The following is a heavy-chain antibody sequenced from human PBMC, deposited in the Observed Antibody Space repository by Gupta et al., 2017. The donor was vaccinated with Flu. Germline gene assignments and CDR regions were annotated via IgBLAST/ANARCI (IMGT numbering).Heavy chain of an antibody. Sequence: EVQLVESGGGLVKPGGSLRLSCAASGFTFSSYSMNWVRQAPGKGLEWVSSISSSSSYIYYADSVKGRFTISRDNAKNSLYLQMNSLRAEDTAVYYCARQAQIMYSSGWYSSGPNQGDDYWGQGTLVTVSS. CDR3: ARQAQIMYSSGWYSSGPNQGDDY. CDR2: ISSSSSYI. CDR1: GFTFSSYS. V-gene: IGHV3-21*01. D-gene: IGHD6-19*01. J-gene: IGHJ4*02.